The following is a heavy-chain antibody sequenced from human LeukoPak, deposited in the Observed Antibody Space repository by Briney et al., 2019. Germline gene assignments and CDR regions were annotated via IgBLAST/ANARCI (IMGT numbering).Heavy chain of an antibody. V-gene: IGHV4-31*03. CDR2: IYYSGST. J-gene: IGHJ4*02. CDR1: GGSISSGGYY. Sequence: SETLSLTCTVSGGSISSGGYYWSWTRQHPGKGLEWIGYIYYSGSTYYNPSLKSRVTISVDTSKNQFSLKLSSVTAADTAVYYCASFVDTAMVVFDYWGQGTLVTVSS. CDR3: ASFVDTAMVVFDY. D-gene: IGHD5-18*01.